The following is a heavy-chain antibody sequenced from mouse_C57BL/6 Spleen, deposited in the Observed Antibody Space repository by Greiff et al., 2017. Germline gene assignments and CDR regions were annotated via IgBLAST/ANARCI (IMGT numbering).Heavy chain of an antibody. CDR2: ISYDGSN. Sequence: EVKLQESGPGLVQPSQSLSLTCSVTGYSITSGYYWNWIRQFPGNKLEWMGYISYDGSNNYNPSLKNRISITRDTSKNQFFLKLNSVTTEDTATYYCARGITTVVARAMDYWGQGTSVTVSS. CDR1: GYSITSGYY. J-gene: IGHJ4*01. D-gene: IGHD1-1*01. V-gene: IGHV3-6*01. CDR3: ARGITTVVARAMDY.